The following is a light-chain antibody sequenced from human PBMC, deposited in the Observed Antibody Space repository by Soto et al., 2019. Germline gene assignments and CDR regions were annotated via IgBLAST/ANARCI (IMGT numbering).Light chain of an antibody. CDR2: EVT. CDR3: SSYAASNNFYFV. CDR1: SSDVGGYNY. J-gene: IGLJ3*02. Sequence: QSVLTQPPSASGSPGQSVTISCTGTSSDVGGYNYVSWYQQNPGRAPKLMIYEVTKRPSGVPDRFSGSKSGNTASLTVSGLQAEDEADYYCSSYAASNNFYFVFGGGTKVTVL. V-gene: IGLV2-8*01.